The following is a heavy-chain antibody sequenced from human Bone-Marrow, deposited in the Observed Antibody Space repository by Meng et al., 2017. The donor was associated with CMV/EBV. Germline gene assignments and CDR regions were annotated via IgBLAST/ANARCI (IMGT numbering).Heavy chain of an antibody. CDR3: ARSWGTLGYSGSYLSPFDP. J-gene: IGHJ5*02. CDR2: INPNSGGT. V-gene: IGHV1-2*02. D-gene: IGHD1-26*01. CDR1: GYTFTGYY. Sequence: ASVKVSCKASGYTFTGYYMHWVRQASGQGLEWMGWINPNSGGTNYAQKFQGRVTMTRDTSISTAYMELSRLRSDDTAVYYCARSWGTLGYSGSYLSPFDPWGQGTLVTVSS.